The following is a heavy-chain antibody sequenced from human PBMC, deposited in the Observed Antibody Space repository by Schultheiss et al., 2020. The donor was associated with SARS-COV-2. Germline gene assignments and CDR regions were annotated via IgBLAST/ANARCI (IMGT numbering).Heavy chain of an antibody. J-gene: IGHJ4*02. CDR2: IYYSGST. V-gene: IGHV4-31*03. CDR3: ARHRRTAMVTVDY. CDR1: GGSISSGGYY. D-gene: IGHD5-18*01. Sequence: SETLSLTCTVSGGSISSGGYYWSWIRQHPGKGLEWIGYIYYSGSTYYNPSLKSRVTISVDTSKNQFSLKLSSVTAADTAVYYCARHRRTAMVTVDYWGQGTLVTVSS.